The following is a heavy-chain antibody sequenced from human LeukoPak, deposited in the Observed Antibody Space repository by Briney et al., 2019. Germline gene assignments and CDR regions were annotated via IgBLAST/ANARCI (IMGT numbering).Heavy chain of an antibody. D-gene: IGHD3-22*01. CDR1: GFTFSSYA. CDR2: ISGSGGST. CDR3: ARGDYYDSSGYYWTPIYYYYGMDV. Sequence: TGGSLRLSCAASGFTFSSYAMSWARQAPGKGLEWVSAISGSGGSTYYADSVKGRFTISRDNSKNTLYLQMNSLRAEDTAVYYCARGDYYDSSGYYWTPIYYYYGMDVWGQGTTVTVSS. V-gene: IGHV3-23*01. J-gene: IGHJ6*02.